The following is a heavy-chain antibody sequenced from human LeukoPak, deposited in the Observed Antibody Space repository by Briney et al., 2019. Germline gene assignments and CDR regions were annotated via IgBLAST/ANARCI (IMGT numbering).Heavy chain of an antibody. V-gene: IGHV3-23*01. CDR1: GFTFSSYA. D-gene: IGHD1-26*01. CDR2: ISGSGGST. Sequence: PGGSLRLSCAASGFTFSSYAMSWVRQAPGKGLEWVSAISGSGGSTYYADSVKGRFTISRDNSKNTLYLQMNSLRAEDTAVYYCARDLGDVHIVGATYYFDHWGQGTLVTVSS. J-gene: IGHJ4*02. CDR3: ARDLGDVHIVGATYYFDH.